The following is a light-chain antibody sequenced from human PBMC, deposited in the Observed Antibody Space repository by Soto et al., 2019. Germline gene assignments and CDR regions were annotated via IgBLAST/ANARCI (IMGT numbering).Light chain of an antibody. CDR2: NNN. Sequence: QSVLTQPPSASGTPGQRVTIACSGSSSNIGSTTVKWYQQLPGTAPKLLIYNNNQRPSGVPHRFSGSKSGTSASLAISGLQSEDEADDYCAAWDDSLNAVVFGGGTKLTVL. J-gene: IGLJ3*02. CDR1: SSNIGSTT. CDR3: AAWDDSLNAVV. V-gene: IGLV1-44*01.